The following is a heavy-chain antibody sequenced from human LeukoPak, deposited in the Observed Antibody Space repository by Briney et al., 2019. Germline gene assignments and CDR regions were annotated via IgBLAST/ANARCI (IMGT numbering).Heavy chain of an antibody. V-gene: IGHV4-34*01. J-gene: IGHJ3*02. Sequence: SETLSLSCAVYGGSFSGYYWSWIRQPPGKGLEWIGEINHSGSTNYNPSLKSRVTISVDTSKNQFSLKLSSVTAADTAVYYCARVGYSYGSALDIWGQGTMVTVSS. CDR3: ARVGYSYGSALDI. CDR2: INHSGST. D-gene: IGHD5-18*01. CDR1: GGSFSGYY.